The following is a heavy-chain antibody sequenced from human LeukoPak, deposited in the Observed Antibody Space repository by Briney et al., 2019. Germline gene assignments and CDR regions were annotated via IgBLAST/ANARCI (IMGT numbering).Heavy chain of an antibody. CDR3: ARGLLAYCGGDCYPDAFDI. J-gene: IGHJ3*02. D-gene: IGHD2-21*02. CDR1: GGSISSGSYY. Sequence: SETLSLTCTVSGGSISSGSYYWSWIRQPAGKGLEWIGRIYTSGSTNYNPSLKSRVTISVDTSKNQFSLKLSSVTAADTAVYYCARGLLAYCGGDCYPDAFDIWGQGTMVTVSS. CDR2: IYTSGST. V-gene: IGHV4-61*02.